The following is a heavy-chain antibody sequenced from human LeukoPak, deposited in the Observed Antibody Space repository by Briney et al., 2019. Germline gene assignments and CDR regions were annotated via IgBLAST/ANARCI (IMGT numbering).Heavy chain of an antibody. Sequence: PSETLSLTCIVSGGSISSGGYYWSWIRQPPGKGLEWIGEIFHSGSTNYNPSLRSRVTISVDKSKNQFSLKLTSVTAADTAVYYCARSSSSWIFDYWGQGTLVTVSS. D-gene: IGHD6-13*01. CDR3: ARSSSSWIFDY. J-gene: IGHJ4*02. CDR1: GGSISSGGYY. V-gene: IGHV4-39*07. CDR2: IFHSGST.